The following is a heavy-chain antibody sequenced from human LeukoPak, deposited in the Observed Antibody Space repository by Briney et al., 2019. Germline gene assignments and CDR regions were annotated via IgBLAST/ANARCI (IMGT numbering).Heavy chain of an antibody. J-gene: IGHJ4*02. Sequence: SSETLSLTCAVYGGSFSGYYWSWIRQPPGKGLEWIGEINQSGSTNYNPSLKSRVTISVDTSKNPFYLKLSSVTAADTAVYYCARQRWLGSPPVDWGQGTLVTVSS. CDR1: GGSFSGYY. CDR2: INQSGST. CDR3: ARQRWLGSPPVD. V-gene: IGHV4-34*01. D-gene: IGHD5-24*01.